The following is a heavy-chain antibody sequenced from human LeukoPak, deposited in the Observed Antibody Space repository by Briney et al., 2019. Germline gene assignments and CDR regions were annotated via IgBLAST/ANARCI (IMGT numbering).Heavy chain of an antibody. Sequence: PGGSLRLSCAASGFTFSNAWMSWVRQAPGKGLEWVSVIYSGGSTYYADSVKGRFTISRDNSKNTLYLQMNSLRAEDTAVYYCARDLPCCAWGQGTLVTVSS. CDR1: GFTFSNAW. CDR2: IYSGGST. CDR3: ARDLPCCA. D-gene: IGHD2-15*01. V-gene: IGHV3-53*01. J-gene: IGHJ5*02.